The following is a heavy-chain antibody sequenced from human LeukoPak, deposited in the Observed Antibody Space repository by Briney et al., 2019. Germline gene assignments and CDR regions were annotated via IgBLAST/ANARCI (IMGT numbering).Heavy chain of an antibody. CDR1: GFTFSSYA. Sequence: GGSLRLSCAVSGFTFSSYAMSWVRQAPGKGLEWVSGISGSGGTTYYADSVKGPFTISRDNSKNTLYLQMNSLRAEDTAVYYCAKSPIPGIAVTGRYFDYWGQGTLVTVSS. V-gene: IGHV3-23*01. CDR2: ISGSGGTT. J-gene: IGHJ4*02. D-gene: IGHD6-19*01. CDR3: AKSPIPGIAVTGRYFDY.